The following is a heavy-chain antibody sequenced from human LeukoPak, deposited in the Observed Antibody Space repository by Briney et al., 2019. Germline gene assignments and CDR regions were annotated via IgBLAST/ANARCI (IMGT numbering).Heavy chain of an antibody. J-gene: IGHJ4*02. D-gene: IGHD6-13*01. CDR3: ARDRPRYSSSWYGGSFDY. Sequence: GASVKVSCKASGYSFTGYYMHWVRQAPGQGLEWMGWINPYSGGTNYAQKFQGRVTMTRDTSISTAYMELSRLRSDDTAVYYCARDRPRYSSSWYGGSFDYWGQGTLVTVSS. CDR2: INPYSGGT. V-gene: IGHV1-2*02. CDR1: GYSFTGYY.